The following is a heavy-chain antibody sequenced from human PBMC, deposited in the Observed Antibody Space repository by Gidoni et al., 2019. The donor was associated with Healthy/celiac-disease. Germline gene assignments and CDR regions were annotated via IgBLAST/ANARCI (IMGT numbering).Heavy chain of an antibody. V-gene: IGHV3-43D*03. J-gene: IGHJ4*02. CDR1: GFTFDDYA. Sequence: EVQLVESGGVVVQPGGSLRLSRAASGFTFDDYAMHWVRRAPGKGLEWVSLISWDGGSTYYADSVKSRFTISRDNSKNSLYLQMNSLRAEDTALYYCAKGRGYLIDYWGQGTLVTVSS. D-gene: IGHD3-22*01. CDR3: AKGRGYLIDY. CDR2: ISWDGGST.